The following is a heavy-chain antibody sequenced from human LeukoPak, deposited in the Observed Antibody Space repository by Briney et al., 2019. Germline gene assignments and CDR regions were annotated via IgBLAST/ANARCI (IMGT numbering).Heavy chain of an antibody. Sequence: PSETLSLTCTVSGGSISSSSYYWGWIRQPPGKGLEWIGYIYYSGSTNYNPSLKSRVTISVDTSKNQFSLKLSSVTAADTAVYYCASLTGQYSSSWYSEVYWGQGTLVTVSS. V-gene: IGHV4-61*05. D-gene: IGHD6-13*01. J-gene: IGHJ4*02. CDR1: GGSISSSSYY. CDR2: IYYSGST. CDR3: ASLTGQYSSSWYSEVY.